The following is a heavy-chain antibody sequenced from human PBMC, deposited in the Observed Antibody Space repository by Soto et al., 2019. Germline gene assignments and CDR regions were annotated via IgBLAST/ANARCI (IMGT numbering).Heavy chain of an antibody. CDR2: IYTSGST. CDR1: GGSISSYY. V-gene: IGHV4-4*07. J-gene: IGHJ6*02. Sequence: ASETLSLTCTVSGGSISSYYWSWIRQPAGKGLEWIGRIYTSGSTNYNPSLKSRVTMSVDTSKNQFSLKLSSVTAADTAVYYCARASMYYDILTLYGMDVWGQGTTVTVSS. D-gene: IGHD3-9*01. CDR3: ARASMYYDILTLYGMDV.